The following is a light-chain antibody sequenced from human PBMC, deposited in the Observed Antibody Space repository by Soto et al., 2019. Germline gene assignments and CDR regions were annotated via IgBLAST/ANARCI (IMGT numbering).Light chain of an antibody. V-gene: IGLV2-14*01. CDR2: DVT. Sequence: QSALPQPASVSGSPGQSITISCTGTSSDVGGYKYVSWYQQHPDKAPKLIIYDVTNRPSGISNRFSGSKSGNTASLPISGLQAEDEADYYCSSYTSSSSYVFGTGTKVTVL. J-gene: IGLJ1*01. CDR1: SSDVGGYKY. CDR3: SSYTSSSSYV.